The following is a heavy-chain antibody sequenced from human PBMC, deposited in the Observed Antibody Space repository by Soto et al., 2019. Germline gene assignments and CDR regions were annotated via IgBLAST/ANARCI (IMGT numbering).Heavy chain of an antibody. D-gene: IGHD1-1*01. CDR2: IHYSGST. CDR1: GGSISSYY. J-gene: IGHJ6*02. Sequence: SETLSLTCTVSGGSISSYYWSWIRQPPGKGLEWIGYIHYSGSTTYNHSLTSRVTISVATSKNQFSLKLSSVTAADTAVYYCVSGGTKEQHPYYYYYCMDVWGQGTTVTVSS. CDR3: VSGGTKEQHPYYYYYCMDV. V-gene: IGHV4-59*01.